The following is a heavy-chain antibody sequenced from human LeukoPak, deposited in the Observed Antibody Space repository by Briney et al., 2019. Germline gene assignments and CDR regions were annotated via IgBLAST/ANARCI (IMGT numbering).Heavy chain of an antibody. Sequence: GSLRLSCAASGFTFSSYSMNWVRQAPGKGLEWVSSISSNSIYVFYADSMKGRFTISRDNAKNSLSLQMNSLRAEDTAVYYCARTRHPDGNSWVFDYWGQGTLVTVSS. CDR3: ARTRHPDGNSWVFDY. J-gene: IGHJ4*02. V-gene: IGHV3-21*01. D-gene: IGHD4-23*01. CDR1: GFTFSSYS. CDR2: ISSNSIYV.